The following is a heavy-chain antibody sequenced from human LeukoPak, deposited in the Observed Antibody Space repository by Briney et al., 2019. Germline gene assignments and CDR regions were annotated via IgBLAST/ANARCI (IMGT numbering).Heavy chain of an antibody. CDR3: AKAGIAVPATPEY. CDR2: ISSGGGTT. V-gene: IGHV3-23*01. J-gene: IGHJ4*02. D-gene: IGHD6-19*01. CDR1: GFTFSNYA. Sequence: GGSLRPSCAASGFTFSNYAMNWVRLAPGKGLEWVSVISSGGGTTYYSDSVKGRFIISRDNSKNMLYLQMNSLRVDDTALYYCAKAGIAVPATPEYCGQGTQVTVSS.